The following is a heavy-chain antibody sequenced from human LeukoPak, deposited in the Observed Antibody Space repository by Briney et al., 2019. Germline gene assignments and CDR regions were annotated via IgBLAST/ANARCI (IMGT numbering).Heavy chain of an antibody. CDR3: ARQAATRYYYYYMDV. Sequence: GGSLRLSCAASGFTVSSNYMSWVRQAPGKGPEWVSVIYSGGSTYYADSVKGRFTISRDNSKNTLYLQMNSLRAEDTAVYYCARQAATRYYYYYMDVWGKGTMVTVSS. J-gene: IGHJ6*03. CDR1: GFTVSSNY. CDR2: IYSGGST. D-gene: IGHD2-15*01. V-gene: IGHV3-53*01.